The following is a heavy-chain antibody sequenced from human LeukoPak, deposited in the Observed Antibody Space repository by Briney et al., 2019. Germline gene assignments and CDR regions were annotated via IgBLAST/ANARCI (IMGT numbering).Heavy chain of an antibody. J-gene: IGHJ2*01. CDR1: GYTFTSYD. D-gene: IGHD2-15*01. CDR3: AAIRGCSGGSCSDLYWYSDL. Sequence: ASVKVSCKASGYTFTSYDINWVRQATGQGLEWMGWMNPNSGNTGYAQKFQGRVTITRNTSISTAYMELSRLRSDDTAVYYCAAIRGCSGGSCSDLYWYSDLWGRGTLVTVSS. V-gene: IGHV1-8*03. CDR2: MNPNSGNT.